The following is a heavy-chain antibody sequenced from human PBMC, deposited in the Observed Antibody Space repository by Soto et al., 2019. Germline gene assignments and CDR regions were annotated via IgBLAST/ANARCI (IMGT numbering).Heavy chain of an antibody. J-gene: IGHJ3*01. CDR2: LYSGGNT. V-gene: IGHV3-53*01. CDR3: ARFLRSMPTFEHAFDL. Sequence: EEQLVESGGGLIQPGGSLRLSCAASGFTVSTNYMNWVRQAPGKGLEWVSVLYSGGNTHYADSVEGRFTISRDNSKNTLYLQMNNLRAEDTAVYYRARFLRSMPTFEHAFDLWGQGTMVTVSS. CDR1: GFTVSTNY. D-gene: IGHD2-2*01.